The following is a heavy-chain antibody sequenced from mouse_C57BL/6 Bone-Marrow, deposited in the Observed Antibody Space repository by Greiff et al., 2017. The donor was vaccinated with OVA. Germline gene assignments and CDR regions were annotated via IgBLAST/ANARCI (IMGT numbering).Heavy chain of an antibody. V-gene: IGHV3-6*01. CDR1: GYSITSGYY. Sequence: EVQVVESGPGLVKPSQSLSLTCSVTGYSITSGYYWNWIRQFPGNKLEWMGYISYDGSNNYNPSLKNRISITRDTSKNQFFLKLNSVTTEDTATYYCASAYGNRLRFYAMDYWGQGTSVTGSS. CDR3: ASAYGNRLRFYAMDY. J-gene: IGHJ4*01. D-gene: IGHD2-1*01. CDR2: ISYDGSN.